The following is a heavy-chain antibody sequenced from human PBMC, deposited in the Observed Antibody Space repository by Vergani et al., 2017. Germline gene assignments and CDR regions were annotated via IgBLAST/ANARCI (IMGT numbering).Heavy chain of an antibody. CDR1: GFTFSSYG. D-gene: IGHD3-10*01. J-gene: IGHJ4*02. V-gene: IGHV3-30*02. CDR3: ANVWFGELSGDYFDY. CDR2: IRYDGSNK. Sequence: QVQLVESGGGVVQPGGSLRLSCAASGFTFSSYGMHWVRQAPGKGLEWVAFIRYDGSNKYYADSVKGRFTISRDNSKNTLYLQMNSLRAEDTAVYYCANVWFGELSGDYFDYWGQGTLVTVSS.